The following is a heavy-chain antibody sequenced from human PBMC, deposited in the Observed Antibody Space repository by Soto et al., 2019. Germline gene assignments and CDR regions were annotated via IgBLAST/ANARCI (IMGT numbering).Heavy chain of an antibody. J-gene: IGHJ4*02. D-gene: IGHD6-19*01. Sequence: ASMKGSRKASGYTFTSYSLHWVRQAPGQRLEWMGWINAGNGNTKYSQKFQGRVTITRDTSASTAYMELSSLRSEDTAVYYCAREKYSSGWYLDYWGQGTLVTVSS. V-gene: IGHV1-3*01. CDR3: AREKYSSGWYLDY. CDR1: GYTFTSYS. CDR2: INAGNGNT.